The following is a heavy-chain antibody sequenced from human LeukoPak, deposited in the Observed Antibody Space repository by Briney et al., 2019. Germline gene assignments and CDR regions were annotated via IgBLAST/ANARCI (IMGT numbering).Heavy chain of an antibody. CDR2: INHSGST. D-gene: IGHD1-1*01. Sequence: SETLSLTCAVYGGSFSGYYWSWIRQPPGKGLEWIGEINHSGSTNYNPSLKSRVTISVDTSKNQFSLKLSSVTAADTAVYYCARDGTTFGAFDIWGQGTMVTVSS. CDR1: GGSFSGYY. J-gene: IGHJ3*02. V-gene: IGHV4-34*01. CDR3: ARDGTTFGAFDI.